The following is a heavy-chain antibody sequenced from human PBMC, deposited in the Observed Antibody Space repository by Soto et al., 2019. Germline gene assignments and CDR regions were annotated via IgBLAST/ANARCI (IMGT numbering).Heavy chain of an antibody. CDR2: IWYDGSNK. J-gene: IGHJ5*02. Sequence: SLRLSCAASGFTFSSYGMHWVRQAPGKGLEWGAVIWYDGSNKYYADSVKGRFTISRDNSKNTLDLQMKSLRSEYTAVYYFARNPDAYYEDGSGRPGEYWCDPWGQGTLVTVSS. CDR1: GFTFSSYG. V-gene: IGHV3-33*01. D-gene: IGHD3-16*01. CDR3: ARNPDAYYEDGSGRPGEYWCDP.